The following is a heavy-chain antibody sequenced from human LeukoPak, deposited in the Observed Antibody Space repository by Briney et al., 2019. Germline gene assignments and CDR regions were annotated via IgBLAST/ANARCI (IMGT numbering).Heavy chain of an antibody. J-gene: IGHJ4*02. V-gene: IGHV3-21*04. D-gene: IGHD6-6*01. CDR2: ISSSSSYI. CDR3: AKDLEFGSSSAVQDY. CDR1: GFTFSSYS. Sequence: KAGGSLRLSCAASGFTFSSYSMNWVRQAPGERLEWVSSISSSSSYIYYADSVKGRFTISRDNSKNTLYLQMNSLRAEDTAVYYCAKDLEFGSSSAVQDYWGQGTLVTVSS.